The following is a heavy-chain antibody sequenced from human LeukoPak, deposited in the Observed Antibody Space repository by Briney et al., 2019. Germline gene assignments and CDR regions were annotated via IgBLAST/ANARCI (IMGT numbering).Heavy chain of an antibody. D-gene: IGHD3-22*01. CDR3: ASEGTYYYDSSGTDY. V-gene: IGHV4-38-2*01. J-gene: IGHJ4*02. Sequence: GSLRLSCAASGFTFSSYSMNWVRQAPGKGLEWIGSIYHSGSTYYNPSLKSRVTISVDTSKNQFSLKLSSVTAADTAVYYCASEGTYYYDSSGTDYWGQGTLVTVSS. CDR1: GFTFSSYS. CDR2: IYHSGST.